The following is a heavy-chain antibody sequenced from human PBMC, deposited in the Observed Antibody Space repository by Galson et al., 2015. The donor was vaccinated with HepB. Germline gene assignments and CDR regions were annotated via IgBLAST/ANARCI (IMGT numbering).Heavy chain of an antibody. V-gene: IGHV3-66*01. CDR2: VYSGGGT. CDR3: ARGKTGQD. CDR1: GFTVSGSY. J-gene: IGHJ4*02. D-gene: IGHD3-9*01. Sequence: SLRLSCAASGFTVSGSYMSWVRQAPGKGLEWVSVVYSGGGTDYADSVKGRFNISGDNSKNTLYLQMNNLRADDTALYFCARGKTGQDWGQGTLVTVSS.